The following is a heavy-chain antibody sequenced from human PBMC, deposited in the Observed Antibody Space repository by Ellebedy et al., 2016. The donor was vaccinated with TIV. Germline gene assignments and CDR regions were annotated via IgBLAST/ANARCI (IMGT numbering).Heavy chain of an antibody. V-gene: IGHV4-4*07. Sequence: MPGGSLRLSCTVPGGSISNYYWSWIRQPAGKGLEWIGRIYSSGSRNYNPSLKSLVTMSADTSKNQFSLKVNSVTAADTAVYYRARGYRSHFDYWGQGTLVTVSS. D-gene: IGHD6-13*01. J-gene: IGHJ4*02. CDR2: IYSSGSR. CDR3: ARGYRSHFDY. CDR1: GGSISNYY.